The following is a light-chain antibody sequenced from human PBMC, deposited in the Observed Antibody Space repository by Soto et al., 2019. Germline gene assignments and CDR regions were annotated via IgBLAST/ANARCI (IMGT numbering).Light chain of an antibody. Sequence: DIQMTQSPSTLSASVGDRVSITCRASQRIGSWLTWYQQKPGKVPKLLIYDASHLTSGVPSRFSGSGSGTEFTLSISSLQPDDFATYFCQQSYSTPRTFGGGTKVDIK. CDR1: QRIGSW. J-gene: IGKJ4*01. CDR3: QQSYSTPRT. V-gene: IGKV1-5*01. CDR2: DAS.